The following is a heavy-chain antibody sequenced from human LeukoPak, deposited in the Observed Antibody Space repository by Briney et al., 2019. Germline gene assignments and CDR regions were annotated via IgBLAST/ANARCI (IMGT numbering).Heavy chain of an antibody. D-gene: IGHD3-22*01. J-gene: IGHJ4*02. CDR3: ASILYYDSSGYLDY. CDR2: IYYSGST. V-gene: IGHV4-30-4*01. Sequence: SETLSLTCTVSGGSISSGDYYWSWIRQPPGKGLEWIGYIYYSGSTYCNPSLKSRVTISVDTSKNQFSLKLSSVTAADTAVYYCASILYYDSSGYLDYWGQGTLVTVSS. CDR1: GGSISSGDYY.